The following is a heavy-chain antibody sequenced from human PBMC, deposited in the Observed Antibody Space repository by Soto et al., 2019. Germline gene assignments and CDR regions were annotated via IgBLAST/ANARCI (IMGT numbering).Heavy chain of an antibody. J-gene: IGHJ6*02. V-gene: IGHV3-66*01. CDR1: GFTVSSNY. D-gene: IGHD3-10*01. Sequence: GGSLRLSCAASGFTVSSNYMSWVRQAPGKGLEWVSVIYSGGSTYYADSVKGRFTISRDNSKNTLYLQMNSLRAEDTAVYYCARDMVRGAYPLYYGMDVWGQGTTVTVSS. CDR3: ARDMVRGAYPLYYGMDV. CDR2: IYSGGST.